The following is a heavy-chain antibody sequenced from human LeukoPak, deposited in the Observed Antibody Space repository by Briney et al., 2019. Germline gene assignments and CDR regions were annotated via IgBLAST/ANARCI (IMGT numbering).Heavy chain of an antibody. CDR2: IYYSGST. J-gene: IGHJ4*02. CDR1: GGSINSGDYY. Sequence: PSETLSLTCTVSGGSINSGDYYWSWIRQPPGKGLEWIGYIYYSGSTYYNPSLKSRVTISVDTSKNQFSLKLSSVTAADTAVYYCARVNEGYCSSTGCYSHLFDYWGQGTLVTVSS. V-gene: IGHV4-30-4*08. D-gene: IGHD2-2*01. CDR3: ARVNEGYCSSTGCYSHLFDY.